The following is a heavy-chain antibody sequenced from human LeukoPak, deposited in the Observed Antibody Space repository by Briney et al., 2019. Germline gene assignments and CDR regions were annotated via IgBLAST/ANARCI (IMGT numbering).Heavy chain of an antibody. CDR2: IYSGGNT. CDR3: AKDVAAAGNY. Sequence: GGSLRLSCTVSGFTVGINSMSWVRQAPGKGLEWVSFIYSGGNTHYADSVKGRFTISRDNSKNTLYLQMNSLRAEDTAVYYCAKDVAAAGNYWGQGTLVTVSS. J-gene: IGHJ4*02. D-gene: IGHD6-13*01. V-gene: IGHV3-53*01. CDR1: GFTVGINS.